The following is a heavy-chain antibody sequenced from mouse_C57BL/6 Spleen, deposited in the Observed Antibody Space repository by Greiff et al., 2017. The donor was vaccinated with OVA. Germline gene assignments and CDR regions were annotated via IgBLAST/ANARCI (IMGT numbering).Heavy chain of an antibody. CDR3: AREVGQLRLMDY. Sequence: QVQLQQPGAELVKPGASVKMSCKASGYTFTSYWITWVKQRPGQGLEWIGDIYPGSGSTNYNEKFKSKATLTVDTSSSTAYMQLSSLTSEDSAVYYCAREVGQLRLMDYWGQGTSVTVSS. CDR1: GYTFTSYW. V-gene: IGHV1-55*01. J-gene: IGHJ4*01. D-gene: IGHD3-2*02. CDR2: IYPGSGST.